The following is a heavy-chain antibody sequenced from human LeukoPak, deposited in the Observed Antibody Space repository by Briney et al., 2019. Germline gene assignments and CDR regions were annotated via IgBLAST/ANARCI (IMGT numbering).Heavy chain of an antibody. J-gene: IGHJ5*02. D-gene: IGHD4-11*01. CDR3: AKDWDYSNYVRHPSWFDP. CDR2: ISGSGGST. CDR1: GFTFSIYW. V-gene: IGHV3-23*01. Sequence: TGGSLRLSCAASGFTFSIYWMSWVRQAPGKGLEWVSAISGSGGSTYYADSVKGRFTISRDNSKNTLYLQMNSLRAEDTAVYYCAKDWDYSNYVRHPSWFDPWGQGTLVTVSS.